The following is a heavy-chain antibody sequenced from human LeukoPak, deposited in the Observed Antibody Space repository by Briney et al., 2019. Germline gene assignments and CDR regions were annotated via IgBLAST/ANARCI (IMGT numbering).Heavy chain of an antibody. D-gene: IGHD3-3*01. CDR3: ARDASNIDFAPYFYYMDV. CDR1: GFTLSLYS. CDR2: IGRSSQYI. V-gene: IGHV3-21*01. J-gene: IGHJ6*03. Sequence: GGSLRLSCTASGFTLSLYSMHWARQAPGKGLEWVSSIGRSSQYIYYGDSVRGRFTISRDNAKNSLYLDMNSPRAEDTAVYYCARDASNIDFAPYFYYMDVWGKGTTVTVSS.